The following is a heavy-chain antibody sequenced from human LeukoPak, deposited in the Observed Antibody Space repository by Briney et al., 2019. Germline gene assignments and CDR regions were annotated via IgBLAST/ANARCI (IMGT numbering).Heavy chain of an antibody. Sequence: SETLSLTCAVYGGSFSGYYWSWIRQPPGKGLEWIGEINHSGSTNYNPSLKSRVTISVDTSKNQFSLKLSFVTAAETAVYYCARGDYCSSTSCYAQVGWFDPWGQGTLVTVSS. CDR3: ARGDYCSSTSCYAQVGWFDP. D-gene: IGHD2-2*01. J-gene: IGHJ5*02. CDR2: INHSGST. CDR1: GGSFSGYY. V-gene: IGHV4-34*01.